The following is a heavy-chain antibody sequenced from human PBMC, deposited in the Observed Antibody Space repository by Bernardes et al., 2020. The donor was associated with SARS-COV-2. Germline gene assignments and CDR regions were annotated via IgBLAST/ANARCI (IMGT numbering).Heavy chain of an antibody. V-gene: IGHV3-30*18. D-gene: IGHD3-3*01. Sequence: GGYLRLSCAASGFTFSSYGMHWVRQAPGKGLEWVAVISYDGSNKYYADSVKGRFTISRDNSKNTLYLQMNSLRAEDTAVYYCAKGGWSGSNWFDPWGQGTLVTVSS. CDR2: ISYDGSNK. CDR1: GFTFSSYG. J-gene: IGHJ5*02. CDR3: AKGGWSGSNWFDP.